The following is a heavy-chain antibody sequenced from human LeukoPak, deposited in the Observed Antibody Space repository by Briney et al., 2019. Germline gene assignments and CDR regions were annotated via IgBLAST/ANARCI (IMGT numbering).Heavy chain of an antibody. V-gene: IGHV4-4*07. CDR2: IYTSGST. CDR1: GGSISSYY. D-gene: IGHD3-3*01. J-gene: IGHJ6*03. CDR3: ARAPRITIFGVVKSWYMDV. Sequence: SETLSLTCTVSGGSISSYYWSWIRQPAGKGLEWIGRIYTSGSTNYNPSLKSRVTMSVDTSKNQFSLKLSSVTAADTAVYYCARAPRITIFGVVKSWYMDVWGKGTTVTVSS.